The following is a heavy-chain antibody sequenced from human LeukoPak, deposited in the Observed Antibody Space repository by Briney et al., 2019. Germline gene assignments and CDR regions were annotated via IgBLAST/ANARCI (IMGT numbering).Heavy chain of an antibody. V-gene: IGHV4-39*01. CDR2: LYYSGSP. CDR3: ARGVYGSGSYYNFDY. CDR1: DGSVSSASYY. Sequence: NPSETLSLTCTVSDGSVSSASYYWSWIRQPPGKGLEWIAALYYSGSPYYSPSLKSRVTISVDTSKNQFSLRLSSVTAADTAVYYCARGVYGSGSYYNFDYWGQGALVTVSS. D-gene: IGHD3-10*01. J-gene: IGHJ4*02.